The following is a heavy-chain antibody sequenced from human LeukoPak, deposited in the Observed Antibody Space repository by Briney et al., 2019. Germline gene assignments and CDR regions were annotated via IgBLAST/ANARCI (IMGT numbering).Heavy chain of an antibody. CDR3: AAGLGYSGYDFNFYYYYYMDV. D-gene: IGHD5-12*01. Sequence: SVKVSCKASGFTFTSSAVQWVRQARGQRLEWIGWIVVGSGNTNYAQKFQEGVTITRDMSTSTAYMELSSLRSEDTAVYYCAAGLGYSGYDFNFYYYYYMDVWGKGTTVTVSS. V-gene: IGHV1-58*01. CDR2: IVVGSGNT. CDR1: GFTFTSSA. J-gene: IGHJ6*03.